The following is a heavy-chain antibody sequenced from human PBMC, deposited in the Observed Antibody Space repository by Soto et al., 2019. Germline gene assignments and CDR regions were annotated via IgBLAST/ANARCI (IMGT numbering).Heavy chain of an antibody. CDR1: GCSISSIDYF. Sequence: PXETLSLTCSVSGCSISSIDYFWSWIRQPPGKGLEWIGFIYHTGTTYYNPSLRSRVTISIDTSKSQFSMKLNSVTAADTAVYYCARVMAAMQNWLDPWGQGTLVTVSS. CDR2: IYHTGTT. J-gene: IGHJ5*02. CDR3: ARVMAAMQNWLDP. D-gene: IGHD2-2*01. V-gene: IGHV4-30-4*01.